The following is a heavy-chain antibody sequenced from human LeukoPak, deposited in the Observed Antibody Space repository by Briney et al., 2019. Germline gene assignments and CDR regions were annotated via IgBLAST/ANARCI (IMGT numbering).Heavy chain of an antibody. J-gene: IGHJ4*02. V-gene: IGHV1-8*01. CDR3: ARGRRRGIVGATHPGY. D-gene: IGHD1-26*01. Sequence: ASLKVSSEASGYTFTSSDINWVRQATGQGLEWMGCMNPNSGNTGYAQKFQGRVTMTRNTSISTAYMELSSLRSEDTAVYYCARGRRRGIVGATHPGYWGQGTLVTVSS. CDR1: GYTFTSSD. CDR2: MNPNSGNT.